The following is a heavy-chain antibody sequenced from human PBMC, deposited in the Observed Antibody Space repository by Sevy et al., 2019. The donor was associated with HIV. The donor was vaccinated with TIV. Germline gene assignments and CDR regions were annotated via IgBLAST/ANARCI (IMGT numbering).Heavy chain of an antibody. CDR1: GGSFSGYY. CDR2: INHSGST. V-gene: IGHV4-34*01. Sequence: SETLSLTCAVYGGSFSGYYWSWIRQPPGKGLEWIGEINHSGSTNYNPSLKSRVTISVDTSKNQFSLKLGSVTAADTAVYYCARARRIAAAGTSGYNWFDPWGQGTLVTVSS. J-gene: IGHJ5*02. CDR3: ARARRIAAAGTSGYNWFDP. D-gene: IGHD6-13*01.